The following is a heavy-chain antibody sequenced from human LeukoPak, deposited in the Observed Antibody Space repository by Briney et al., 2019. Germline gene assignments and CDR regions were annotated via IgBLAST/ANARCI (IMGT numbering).Heavy chain of an antibody. J-gene: IGHJ4*02. V-gene: IGHV1-69*04. CDR2: IIPILGIA. CDR3: ASGFGGYYDSSGYHLDY. CDR1: GGTFSSYA. Sequence: SVKVSCKASGGTFSSYAISWVRQAPGQGLEWMGRIIPILGIANYAQKFQGRVTITADKSTSTAYMELSSLRSEDTAVYYCASGFGGYYDSSGYHLDYWGQGTLVTVSS. D-gene: IGHD3-22*01.